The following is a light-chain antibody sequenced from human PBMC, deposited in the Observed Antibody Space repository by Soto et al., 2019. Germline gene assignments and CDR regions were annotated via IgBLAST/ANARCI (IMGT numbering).Light chain of an antibody. CDR3: QRRSNWPPWT. CDR1: QSVSSY. J-gene: IGKJ1*01. V-gene: IGKV3-11*01. Sequence: EIVLTQSPATLSLSPGERATLSCRASQSVSSYLAWYQQKPGKAPRLLIYDASNRATGIPARFSGSGSGTDFPLTISSQEPEDFAVYYCQRRSNWPPWTFGQGTKVEIK. CDR2: DAS.